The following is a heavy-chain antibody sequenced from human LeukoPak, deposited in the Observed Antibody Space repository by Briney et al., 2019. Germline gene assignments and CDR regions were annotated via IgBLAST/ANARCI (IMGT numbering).Heavy chain of an antibody. J-gene: IGHJ5*02. D-gene: IGHD2-15*01. CDR2: IYPNSGGT. V-gene: IGHV1-2*02. CDR1: GYTFTGYY. CDR3: ASVDPHCSGGSCYETRFDP. Sequence: ASVKVSCTASGYTFTGYYMHWVRQAPGQGLECMGWIYPNSGGTNYAHKFQGRVTMTRDTSIRAAYMELSRLRSDDTAAYYCASVDPHCSGGSCYETRFDPWGQGTLVTVSS.